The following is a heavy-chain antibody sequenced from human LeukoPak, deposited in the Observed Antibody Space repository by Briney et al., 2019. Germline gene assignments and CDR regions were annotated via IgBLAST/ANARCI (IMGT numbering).Heavy chain of an antibody. CDR2: IYPDDSDT. Sequence: GESLKISCKGSGYSFITYWIVWVRQMPGKGLEWMGIIYPDDSDTRYSPSFQGQVTISADKSISTAYMQWSSLEASDTAMYYCARQRCSSISCYPTFDYWGQGTLVTVSS. D-gene: IGHD2-2*01. CDR3: ARQRCSSISCYPTFDY. V-gene: IGHV5-51*01. CDR1: GYSFITYW. J-gene: IGHJ4*02.